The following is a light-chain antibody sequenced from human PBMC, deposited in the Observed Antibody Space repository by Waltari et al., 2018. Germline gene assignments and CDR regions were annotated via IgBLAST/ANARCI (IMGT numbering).Light chain of an antibody. J-gene: IGKJ1*01. V-gene: IGKV1-6*01. CDR1: QDIRND. CDR2: AAS. Sequence: AIQMTQSPSSLSASVGDRITITCRASQDIRNDVGWDQQKPGEAPKLLIYAASILQSGVPSNFSGSGSGTDFTLTISSLQPEDFATYYCLQDYNYPRTFGQGTKVEIK. CDR3: LQDYNYPRT.